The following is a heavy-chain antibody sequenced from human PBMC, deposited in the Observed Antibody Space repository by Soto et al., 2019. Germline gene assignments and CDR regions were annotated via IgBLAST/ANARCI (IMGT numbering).Heavy chain of an antibody. CDR3: AKRYSSSFHYYYYMDV. V-gene: IGHV3-23*01. CDR2: ISGSGGST. J-gene: IGHJ6*03. CDR1: GFTFSSYA. D-gene: IGHD6-13*01. Sequence: GGSLRLSCAASGFTFSSYAMSWVRQAPGKGLEWVSAISGSGGSTYYADSVKGRFTISRDNSKNTLYLQMNSLRAEDTAVYYCAKRYSSSFHYYYYMDVWGKGTTVTVSS.